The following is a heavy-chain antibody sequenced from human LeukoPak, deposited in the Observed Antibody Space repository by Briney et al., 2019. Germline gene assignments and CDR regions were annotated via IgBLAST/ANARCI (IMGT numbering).Heavy chain of an antibody. CDR1: GYTFTKYG. V-gene: IGHV1-69*04. Sequence: ASVKVSCKASGYTFTKYGITWVRQAPGQGLEWMGRIIPILGIANYAQKFQGRVTITADKSTSTAYMELSSLRSEDTAVYYCVRVESSGYTDYWGQGTLVTVSS. D-gene: IGHD3-22*01. J-gene: IGHJ4*02. CDR3: VRVESSGYTDY. CDR2: IIPILGIA.